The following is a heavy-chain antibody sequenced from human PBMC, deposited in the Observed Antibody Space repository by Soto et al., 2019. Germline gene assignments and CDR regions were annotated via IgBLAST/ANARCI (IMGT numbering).Heavy chain of an antibody. CDR3: AKVGYDTFGYYLRSFDC. J-gene: IGHJ4*02. V-gene: IGHV3-23*01. CDR2: ISGSGNTI. Sequence: HPGGSLRFSCATSGFTFSTNATGWVRQAPGMGLEFVSLISGSGNTIYYADSVKGRFTISRDNSMNTVSLQMNSLRAEDTAVYYCAKVGYDTFGYYLRSFDCWGQGTLVTVSS. CDR1: GFTFSTNA. D-gene: IGHD2-2*03.